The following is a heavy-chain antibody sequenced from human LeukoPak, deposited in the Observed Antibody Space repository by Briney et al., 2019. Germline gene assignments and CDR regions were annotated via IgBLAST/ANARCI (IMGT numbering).Heavy chain of an antibody. CDR2: INPNSGGT. J-gene: IGHJ3*02. CDR3: ARGNTMIGDDAFDI. V-gene: IGHV1-2*02. Sequence: GASVKVSCKASGYTFTGYYMHWVRQAPGQGLEWMGWINPNSGGTNYAQKFQGRVTMTRDTSISTAYMELSRLRSDDTALYYCARGNTMIGDDAFDIWGQGTMVTVSS. D-gene: IGHD3-22*01. CDR1: GYTFTGYY.